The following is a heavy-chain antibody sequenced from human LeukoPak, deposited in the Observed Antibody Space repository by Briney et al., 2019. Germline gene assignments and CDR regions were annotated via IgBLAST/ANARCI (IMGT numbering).Heavy chain of an antibody. V-gene: IGHV3-33*01. D-gene: IGHD3-16*02. CDR3: ARAPYYDYVWGSYRWFYFDS. J-gene: IGHJ4*02. CDR1: GFTFSSYV. Sequence: GRSLRLSCAASGFTFSSYVMHWVRQAPGKGLEWVAVIWYDGSNKYYADSVKGRFTISRDNSKNTVYLQMNSLRAEDTAVYYCARAPYYDYVWGSYRWFYFDSWGQGTLVTVSS. CDR2: IWYDGSNK.